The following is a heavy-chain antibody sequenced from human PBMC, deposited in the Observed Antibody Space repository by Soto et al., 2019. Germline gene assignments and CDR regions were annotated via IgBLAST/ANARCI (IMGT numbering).Heavy chain of an antibody. CDR2: IYYSGST. V-gene: IGHV4-31*03. CDR1: RGSNSSGGYY. Sequence: SESMSLTCTVSRGSNSSGGYYWSCVRQPPGKGLEWIGYIYYSGSTLYNRSLRSRVTISVATSKNQFSLKMTSVTAADTAAYYGAETRTAGSSPCGSRGQVTRVIFST. D-gene: IGHD2-2*01. CDR3: AETRTAGSSPCGS. J-gene: IGHJ4*02.